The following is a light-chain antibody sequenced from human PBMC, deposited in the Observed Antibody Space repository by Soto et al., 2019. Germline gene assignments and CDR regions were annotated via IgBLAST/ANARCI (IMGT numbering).Light chain of an antibody. V-gene: IGLV1-51*02. CDR1: SSNIGSNF. Sequence: QSVLTQPPSVSAAPGQKVTMSCSGSSSNIGSNFVSWYQHHPGTAPNLLIDENNRRRSGIPDRFSGSKSGTSATLGITGLQTGDEADYYCATWDSRLSVVVFGGGTKLTVL. CDR2: ENN. J-gene: IGLJ3*02. CDR3: ATWDSRLSVVV.